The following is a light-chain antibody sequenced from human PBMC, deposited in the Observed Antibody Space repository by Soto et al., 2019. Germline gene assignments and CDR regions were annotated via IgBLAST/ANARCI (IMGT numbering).Light chain of an antibody. V-gene: IGKV3-20*01. CDR1: QTVSSSN. J-gene: IGKJ2*01. CDR2: GAS. Sequence: VLTQSPGTLSLSPGGRATLSCRASQTVSSSNLAWYQKKPGQAPRVVIYGASTRATGIPDRFSGSGSVTDFTLTISRLEPEDFAVYYCQQYDNSPYTFGQGTNLEIK. CDR3: QQYDNSPYT.